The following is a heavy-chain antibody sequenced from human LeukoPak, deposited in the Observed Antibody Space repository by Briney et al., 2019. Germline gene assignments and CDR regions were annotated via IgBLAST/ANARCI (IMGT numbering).Heavy chain of an antibody. V-gene: IGHV1-2*02. D-gene: IGHD6-19*01. J-gene: IGHJ3*01. CDR3: AITYTSGSGDAFDV. Sequence: ASVKVCCKASGYTFIGYYIHWVRQAPGQGLEWMGWINPNSGVTNYGQKFQGRVTMTRDTSISTAYMDLSRLRSDDTAVYFCAITYTSGSGDAFDVWGQGTMVAVSS. CDR1: GYTFIGYY. CDR2: INPNSGVT.